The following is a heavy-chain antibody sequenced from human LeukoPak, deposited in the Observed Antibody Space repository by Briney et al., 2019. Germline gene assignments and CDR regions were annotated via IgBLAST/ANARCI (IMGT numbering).Heavy chain of an antibody. D-gene: IGHD5-18*01. V-gene: IGHV1-69*13. CDR3: ERRGYSYGLVSYFDY. CDR2: IIPIFGTA. J-gene: IGHJ4*02. Sequence: SVKVSCKASGGTFSSYAISWVRQAPGQGLEWMGGIIPIFGTANYAQKFQGRVTITADESTSTAYMELSSMRSEDTAVYYCERRGYSYGLVSYFDYWGQGTLVTVSS. CDR1: GGTFSSYA.